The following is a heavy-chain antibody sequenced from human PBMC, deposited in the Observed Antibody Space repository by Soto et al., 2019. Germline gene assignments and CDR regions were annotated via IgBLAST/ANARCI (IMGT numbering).Heavy chain of an antibody. CDR3: ASIPGEGAETPYFDY. V-gene: IGHV1-2*02. D-gene: IGHD2-21*01. J-gene: IGHJ4*02. Sequence: QVPLVQSGAEVKKPGASVKVSCKASGYTFTGYYMHWVRQAPGQGLEWMGWINPNSGGTNYAQKFQGRVTMTRDTSISTAYMELSRLRSDDTAVYYCASIPGEGAETPYFDYWGQGTLVTVSS. CDR1: GYTFTGYY. CDR2: INPNSGGT.